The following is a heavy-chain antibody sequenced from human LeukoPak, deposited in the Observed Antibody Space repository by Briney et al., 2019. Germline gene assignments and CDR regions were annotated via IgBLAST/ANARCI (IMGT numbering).Heavy chain of an antibody. CDR2: IYYSGST. D-gene: IGHD2-2*01. V-gene: IGHV4-31*03. J-gene: IGHJ6*02. Sequence: PSETLSLTCTVSGGSISSGGYYWSWIRQHPAKGLEWIGYIYYSGSTYYNPSLKSRVTISVDTSKNQFSLKLSSVTAADTAVYYCARWSNQLLQNLPQGMDVWGQGTTVTVSS. CDR1: GGSISSGGYY. CDR3: ARWSNQLLQNLPQGMDV.